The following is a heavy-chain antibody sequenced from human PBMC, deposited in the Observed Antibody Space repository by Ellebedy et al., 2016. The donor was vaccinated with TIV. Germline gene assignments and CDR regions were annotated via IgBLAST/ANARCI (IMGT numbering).Heavy chain of an antibody. CDR2: IIWNGGNI. CDR3: VRDVGMNQDALNI. J-gene: IGHJ3*02. V-gene: IGHV3-9*01. CDR1: GFSIYAFA. Sequence: SLKISCAASGFSIYAFAMHWVRQRPGKGLEWVAGIIWNGGNIAYADSVKGRLSISRDNAKNSLYLEMNSLRDEDTALYYCVRDVGMNQDALNIWGQGTMVAVSS. D-gene: IGHD1-14*01.